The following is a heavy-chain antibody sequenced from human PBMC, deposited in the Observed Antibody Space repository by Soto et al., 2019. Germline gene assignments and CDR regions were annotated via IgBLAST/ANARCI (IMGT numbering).Heavy chain of an antibody. J-gene: IGHJ5*02. CDR1: EFTISKYW. Sequence: LRLSCVASEFTISKYWMPWVRQAPGKGLVWVSRINMDGTKTAYADSVKGRFTVSRDNANNTLYLQMNSLGVEDTAVYYCARDYYYDSRSSSVNWFDPWGQGTLVTVSS. V-gene: IGHV3-74*01. CDR3: ARDYYYDSRSSSVNWFDP. CDR2: INMDGTKT. D-gene: IGHD3-22*01.